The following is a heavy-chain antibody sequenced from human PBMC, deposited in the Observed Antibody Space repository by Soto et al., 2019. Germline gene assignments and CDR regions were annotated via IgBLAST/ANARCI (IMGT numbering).Heavy chain of an antibody. CDR1: GGSISSYY. CDR2: IYYSGST. D-gene: IGHD6-13*01. V-gene: IGHV4-59*01. Sequence: PSATLSLTCTVSGGSISSYYWSWIRQPPGKGLEWIGYIYYSGSTNYNPSLKSRVTISVDTSKNQFSLKLSSVTAADTAVYYCARDLGSSWYGYFDYWGQGTLVTVSS. CDR3: ARDLGSSWYGYFDY. J-gene: IGHJ4*02.